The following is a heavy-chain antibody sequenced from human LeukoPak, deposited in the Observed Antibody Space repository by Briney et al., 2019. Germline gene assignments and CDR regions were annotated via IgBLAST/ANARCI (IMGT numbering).Heavy chain of an antibody. J-gene: IGHJ4*02. CDR2: IYYSGST. CDR3: ARGMVVTRHFDY. Sequence: SETLSLTCTVSGGSISSSSYYWGWIRQPPGKGLEWIGSIYYSGSTYYNPSLKSRVTISVDTSKNQFSLKLSSVTAADTAVYYCARGMVVTRHFDYWGQGTLVTVSS. V-gene: IGHV4-39*07. CDR1: GGSISSSSYY. D-gene: IGHD4-23*01.